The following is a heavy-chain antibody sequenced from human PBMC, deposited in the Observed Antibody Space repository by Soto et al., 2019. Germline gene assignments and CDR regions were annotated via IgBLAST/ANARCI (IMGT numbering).Heavy chain of an antibody. J-gene: IGHJ6*02. D-gene: IGHD3-9*01. CDR2: INPNSGGT. Sequence: ASVKVSCKASGYTFTGYYMHWVRQAPGQGLEWMGWINPNSGGTNYAQKFQGWVTMTRDTSTSTAYMELSRLRSDDTAVYYCARAHPYYDILTGPWYYYYGMDVWGQGTTVTVSS. CDR3: ARAHPYYDILTGPWYYYYGMDV. V-gene: IGHV1-2*04. CDR1: GYTFTGYY.